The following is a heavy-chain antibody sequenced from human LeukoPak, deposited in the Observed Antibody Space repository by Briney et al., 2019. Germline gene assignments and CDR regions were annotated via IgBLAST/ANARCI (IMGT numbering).Heavy chain of an antibody. J-gene: IGHJ4*02. CDR2: IYWDDDK. D-gene: IGHD3-10*01. V-gene: IGHV2-5*02. CDR1: GFSLSTSGVG. Sequence: SGPTLVNPTQTLTLTCTFSGFSLSTSGVGVGWIRQPPGKALECLALIYWDDDKRYSPSLKSRLTITKDASKNQVVLTMTNMDPVDTSTYYCAHSPPLWFGELSSYFDYWGQGTLVTVSS. CDR3: AHSPPLWFGELSSYFDY.